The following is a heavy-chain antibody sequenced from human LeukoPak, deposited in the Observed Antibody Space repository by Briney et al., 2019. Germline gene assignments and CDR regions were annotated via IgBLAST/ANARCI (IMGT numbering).Heavy chain of an antibody. V-gene: IGHV3-23*01. J-gene: IGHJ5*02. Sequence: GGSLRLSCAASGFPFRNHAMSWVRQPPGKGLEWVSAISNGKTYYADSVRGRFTISRDDSKNMVYLQMNSLRVEDTARYYCVREAGYCASVCLKTNWFDPWGQETLVTVSS. CDR1: GFPFRNHA. CDR3: VREAGYCASVCLKTNWFDP. CDR2: ISNGKT. D-gene: IGHD2-15*01.